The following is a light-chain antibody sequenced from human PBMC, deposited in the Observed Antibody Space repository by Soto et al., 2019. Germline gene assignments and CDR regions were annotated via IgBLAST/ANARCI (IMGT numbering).Light chain of an antibody. CDR1: QSVLYSSNNRNY. J-gene: IGKJ4*01. CDR2: WAY. CDR3: KQYYNTPLT. Sequence: DIVMTQSPDSLAVSLGERVTINCKSSQSVLYSSNNRNYLAWFQQKPGQPPKLLIYWAYTRESGVHDRFSGSGSGTDFTLTIRGLQAEDVAVYYCKQYYNTPLTFGGGTKVDIK. V-gene: IGKV4-1*01.